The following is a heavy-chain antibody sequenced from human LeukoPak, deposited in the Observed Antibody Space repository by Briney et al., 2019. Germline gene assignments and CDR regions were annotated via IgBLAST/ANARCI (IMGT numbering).Heavy chain of an antibody. Sequence: GGSLRLSCAASGLTFSTYAMNWVRQAPGKGLEWVSAISGGGETTYNADSVKGRFIISRDNSKNTLYLQMKGLRAEDTAIYYCAKGDGGSCSSSSCSTYFDYWGQGTLVTVSS. V-gene: IGHV3-23*01. J-gene: IGHJ4*02. D-gene: IGHD2-15*01. CDR1: GLTFSTYA. CDR2: ISGGGETT. CDR3: AKGDGGSCSSSSCSTYFDY.